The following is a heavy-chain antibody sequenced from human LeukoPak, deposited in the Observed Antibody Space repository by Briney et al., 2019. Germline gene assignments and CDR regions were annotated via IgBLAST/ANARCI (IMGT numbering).Heavy chain of an antibody. Sequence: PGGSLRLSCAASGFTVSSNCMSWVRQAPGKGLEWVTVIYSGGSTYYADSVQGRFTISRDNSKNTLYLQMNSLRAEDTAVYYCARGTRYRYTVDYWGQGTLVTVSS. CDR3: ARGTRYRYTVDY. D-gene: IGHD3-16*02. CDR1: GFTVSSNC. J-gene: IGHJ4*02. V-gene: IGHV3-53*01. CDR2: IYSGGST.